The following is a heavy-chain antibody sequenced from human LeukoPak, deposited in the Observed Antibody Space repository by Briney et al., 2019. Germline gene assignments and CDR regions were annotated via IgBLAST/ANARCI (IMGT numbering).Heavy chain of an antibody. D-gene: IGHD3-22*01. CDR2: IYSGGST. J-gene: IGHJ4*02. Sequence: GGSLRLSCAASGFTVSSNYMSWVRQAPGKGPEWVSVIYSGGSTYYADSVKGRFTISRDNSKNTLYLQMNSLRAEDTAVYYCAREVAYYYDSSGYYDYWGQGTLVTVSS. V-gene: IGHV3-66*02. CDR1: GFTVSSNY. CDR3: AREVAYYYDSSGYYDY.